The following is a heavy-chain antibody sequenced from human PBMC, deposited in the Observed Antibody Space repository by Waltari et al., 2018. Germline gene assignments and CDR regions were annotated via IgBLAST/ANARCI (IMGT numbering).Heavy chain of an antibody. D-gene: IGHD2-2*01. V-gene: IGHV5-51*01. CDR3: ARPPVPAGTADFDY. J-gene: IGHJ4*02. Sequence: EVQLVQYGAETKKAEEYLKISCKGSGHSFTNYRNAWVRQMPGKGLEWMGIIHPGDSDTRYSPSFQGQVTISADKSISTAYLQWSSLKASDTAMYYCARPPVPAGTADFDYWGQGTLVTVSS. CDR2: IHPGDSDT. CDR1: GHSFTNYR.